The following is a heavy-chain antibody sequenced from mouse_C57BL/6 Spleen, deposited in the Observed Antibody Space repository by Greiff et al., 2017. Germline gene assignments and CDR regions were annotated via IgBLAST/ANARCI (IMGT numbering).Heavy chain of an antibody. J-gene: IGHJ3*01. V-gene: IGHV1-52*01. Sequence: VQLQQPGAELVRPGSSVKLSCKASGYTFTSYWMQWVKQRPIQGLEWIGNIDPSDSETHYNQKFKDKATLTVDKSSSTAYMQLSSLTSEDSAVFDCAREGDGYSAWFAYWGQGTLVTVSA. CDR2: IDPSDSET. D-gene: IGHD2-3*01. CDR3: AREGDGYSAWFAY. CDR1: GYTFTSYW.